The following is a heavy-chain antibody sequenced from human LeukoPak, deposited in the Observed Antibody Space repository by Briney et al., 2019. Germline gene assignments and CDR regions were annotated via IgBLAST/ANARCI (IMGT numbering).Heavy chain of an antibody. D-gene: IGHD2-2*02. CDR3: AKDPRRYCSSTSCHTSYFDY. J-gene: IGHJ4*02. Sequence: PGGSLRLSCAASGFTFSSYGMHWVRQAPGKGLEWVAVISYDGSNKYYADSVKGRLTISRDNSKNTLYLQMNSLRAEDTAVYYCAKDPRRYCSSTSCHTSYFDYWGQGTLVTVSS. CDR2: ISYDGSNK. V-gene: IGHV3-30*18. CDR1: GFTFSSYG.